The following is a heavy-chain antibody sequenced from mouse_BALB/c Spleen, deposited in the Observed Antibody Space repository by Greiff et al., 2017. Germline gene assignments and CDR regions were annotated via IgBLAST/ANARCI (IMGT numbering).Heavy chain of an antibody. CDR3: ARQRTDYFDY. J-gene: IGHJ2*01. Sequence: EVNVVESGGDLVKPGGSLKLSCAASGFTFSSYGMSWVRQTPDKRLEWVATISSGGSYTYYPDSVKGRFTISRDNAKNTLYLQMSSLKSEDTARYYCARQRTDYFDYWGQGTTLTVSS. V-gene: IGHV5-6*01. CDR1: GFTFSSYG. CDR2: ISSGGSYT.